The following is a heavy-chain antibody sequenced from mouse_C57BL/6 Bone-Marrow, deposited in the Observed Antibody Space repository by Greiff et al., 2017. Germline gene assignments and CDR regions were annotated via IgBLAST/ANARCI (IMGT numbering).Heavy chain of an antibody. CDR2: IHPSDSDT. V-gene: IGHV1-74*01. J-gene: IGHJ4*01. Sequence: VQLQQPGAELVKPGASVKVSCKASGYTFTSYWMHWVKQRPGQGLEWIGRIHPSDSDTNYNQKFKGKATLTVDKSSSTAYMQLSSLTSEDSAVYYCAIPIYYYGSSWGDYAMDYWGQGTSVTVSS. D-gene: IGHD1-1*01. CDR1: GYTFTSYW. CDR3: AIPIYYYGSSWGDYAMDY.